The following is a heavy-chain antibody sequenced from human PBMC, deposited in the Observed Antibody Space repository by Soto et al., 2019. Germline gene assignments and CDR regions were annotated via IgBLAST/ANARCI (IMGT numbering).Heavy chain of an antibody. D-gene: IGHD6-19*01. CDR2: IWYDGSNK. V-gene: IGHV3-33*01. J-gene: IGHJ6*02. CDR3: ARDFAALEEQWVVGKFGMDV. CDR1: GFTFSSYG. Sequence: QVQLVESGGGVVQPGRSLRLSCAASGFTFSSYGMHWVRQAPGKGLEWVAVIWYDGSNKYYADSVKGRFTISRDNSKKTLYLQINSLIAEDTAVYYSARDFAALEEQWVVGKFGMDVWGQGTTVTVSS.